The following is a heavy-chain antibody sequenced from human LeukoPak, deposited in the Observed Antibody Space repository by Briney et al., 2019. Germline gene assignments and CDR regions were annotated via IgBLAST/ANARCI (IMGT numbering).Heavy chain of an antibody. V-gene: IGHV1-2*04. D-gene: IGHD5-12*01. CDR1: GYTFTGYY. CDR3: ARGDIVATTHAGTDY. J-gene: IGHJ4*02. CDR2: INPNSGGT. Sequence: EASVKVSCKASGYTFTGYYMHWVRQAPGQGLEWMGWINPNSGGTNYAQKFQGWVTMTRDTSISTAYMELSRLRSDDTAVYYCARGDIVATTHAGTDYWGQGTLVTVSS.